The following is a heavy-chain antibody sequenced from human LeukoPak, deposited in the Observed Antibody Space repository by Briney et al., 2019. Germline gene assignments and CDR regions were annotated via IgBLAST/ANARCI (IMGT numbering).Heavy chain of an antibody. CDR1: GFIFSSYG. J-gene: IGHJ4*02. Sequence: GGSLSLSCAASGFIFSSYGMHWVRQAPGKGLEWVAFIRYDGSNKYHADSVKGRFTISRDNSKNTLYLQMNSLRAEDTAVYYCAKDGGYCSSTSCPRGSYFDYWGQGTLVTVSS. D-gene: IGHD2-2*01. CDR2: IRYDGSNK. CDR3: AKDGGYCSSTSCPRGSYFDY. V-gene: IGHV3-30*02.